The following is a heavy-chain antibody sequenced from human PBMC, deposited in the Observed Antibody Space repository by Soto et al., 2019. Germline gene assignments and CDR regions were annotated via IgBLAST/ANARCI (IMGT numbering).Heavy chain of an antibody. CDR1: GGSISSDDYY. CDR2: IYYSGST. J-gene: IGHJ6*02. V-gene: IGHV4-31*03. D-gene: IGHD3-3*01. CDR3: ARDHRYDFWSGSQRDYYYGMDV. Sequence: SETLSLTCTVSGGSISSDDYYWSWIRQHPGKGLEWIGYIYYSGSTYYNPSLKSRVTISVDTSKNQFSLKLSSVTAADTAVYYCARDHRYDFWSGSQRDYYYGMDVWGQGTTVTVSS.